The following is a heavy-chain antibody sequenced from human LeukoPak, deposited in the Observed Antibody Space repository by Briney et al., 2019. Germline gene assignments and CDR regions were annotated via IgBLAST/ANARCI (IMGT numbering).Heavy chain of an antibody. D-gene: IGHD1-1*01. Sequence: ASVKVSCKASGYTFTSYDINWVRQATGQGLEWMGWMNPNSGNTGYAQKFQGRVTMTRNTSISTAYMELSSLRSEDTAVYYCARGLATTNWFDPWGQGTLVTVSS. CDR1: GYTFTSYD. CDR2: MNPNSGNT. V-gene: IGHV1-8*01. CDR3: ARGLATTNWFDP. J-gene: IGHJ5*02.